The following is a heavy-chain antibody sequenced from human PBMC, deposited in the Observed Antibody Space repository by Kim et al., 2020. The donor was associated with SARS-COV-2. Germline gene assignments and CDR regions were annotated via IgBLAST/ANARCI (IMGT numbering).Heavy chain of an antibody. D-gene: IGHD3-9*01. CDR2: INHSGST. J-gene: IGHJ4*02. V-gene: IGHV4-34*01. CDR3: ARDAFMPNYYDILTGYDYFDY. CDR1: GGSFSGYY. Sequence: SETLSLTCAVYGGSFSGYYWSWIRQPPGKGLEWIGEINHSGSTNYNPSLKSRVTISVDTSKNQFSLKLSSVTAADTAVYYCARDAFMPNYYDILTGYDYFDYWGQGTLVTVSS.